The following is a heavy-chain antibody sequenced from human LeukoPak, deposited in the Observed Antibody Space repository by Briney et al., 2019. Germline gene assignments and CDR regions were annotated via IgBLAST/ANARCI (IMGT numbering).Heavy chain of an antibody. D-gene: IGHD3-22*01. CDR3: AKDRAAYYYDSSGYY. CDR2: ISGSGGST. CDR1: RFTFSSYA. V-gene: IGHV3-23*01. Sequence: GGSLRPSCAASRFTFSSYAMSWVRQAPGKGLEWVSAISGSGGSTYYADSVKGRFTISRDNSKNTLYLQMNSLRAEDTAVYYCAKDRAAYYYDSSGYYWGQGTLVTVSS. J-gene: IGHJ4*02.